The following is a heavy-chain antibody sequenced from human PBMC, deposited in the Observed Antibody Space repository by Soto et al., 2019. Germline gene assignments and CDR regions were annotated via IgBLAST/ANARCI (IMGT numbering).Heavy chain of an antibody. V-gene: IGHV3-30*18. Sequence: QVQLVESGGGVVQPGRSLRLSCLASGFTFGDFGMHWVRQAPGKGLEWVAALSYDESTKYYADSVKGRFTISRDITKKTLYLQINSRRPDDTAVYCCGNSGDEWSRSPDDWGQGTRVPVSS. CDR2: LSYDESTK. CDR1: GFTFGDFG. J-gene: IGHJ4*02. D-gene: IGHD3-3*01. CDR3: GNSGDEWSRSPDD.